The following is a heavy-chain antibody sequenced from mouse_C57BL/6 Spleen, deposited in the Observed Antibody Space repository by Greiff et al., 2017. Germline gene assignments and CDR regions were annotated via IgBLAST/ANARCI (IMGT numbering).Heavy chain of an antibody. CDR3: AASYSYYFDY. D-gene: IGHD2-10*01. J-gene: IGHJ2*01. CDR2: ISYDGSN. CDR1: GYSITSGYY. V-gene: IGHV3-6*01. Sequence: EVQVVESGPGLVKPSQSLSLTCSVTGYSITSGYYWNWIRQFPGNKLEWMCYISYDGSNNSNPSLKNRISITRDTSKNQFFLKLNSVTTEDTATYYCAASYSYYFDYWGQGTTLTVSS.